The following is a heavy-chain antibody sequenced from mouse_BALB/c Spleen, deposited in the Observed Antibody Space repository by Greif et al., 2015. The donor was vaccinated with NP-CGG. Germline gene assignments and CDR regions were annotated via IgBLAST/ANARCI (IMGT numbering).Heavy chain of an antibody. V-gene: IGHV5-17*02. CDR3: ARAGGWLPGAMDY. D-gene: IGHD2-3*01. Sequence: EVMLVESGGGLVQPGGSRKLSCAASGFTLSSFGMHWVRQAPEKGLEWVAYISSGSSTIYYADTVKGRFTISRDNPKNTLFLQMTSLRSEDTAMYYCARAGGWLPGAMDYWGQGTSVTVSS. J-gene: IGHJ4*01. CDR2: ISSGSSTI. CDR1: GFTLSSFG.